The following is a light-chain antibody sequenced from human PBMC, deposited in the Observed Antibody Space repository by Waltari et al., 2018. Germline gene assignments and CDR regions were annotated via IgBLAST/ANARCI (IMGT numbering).Light chain of an antibody. CDR3: SSYTSSSTYVG. V-gene: IGLV2-14*01. J-gene: IGLJ2*01. CDR1: SSDIDNYNY. Sequence: QSALTQPASVSGSPGQSITISCTGTSSDIDNYNYVSWYQQHPDKAPKLMIYEVSNRPSGVSNRFSGSKSCNSASLTISGLQAADEADYYCSSYTSSSTYVGFGGGTKLTVL. CDR2: EVS.